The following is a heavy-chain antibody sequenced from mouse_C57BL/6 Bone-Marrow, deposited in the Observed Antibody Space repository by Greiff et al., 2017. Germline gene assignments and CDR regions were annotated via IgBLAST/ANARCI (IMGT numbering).Heavy chain of an antibody. CDR2: INPNNGGT. V-gene: IGHV1-22*01. J-gene: IGHJ3*01. CDR1: GYTFTDYN. D-gene: IGHD1-1*01. Sequence: EVQLQQSGPELVKPGASVKMSCKASGYTFTDYNMHWVKQSHGKSLEWIGYINPNNGGTSYNQKFKGKATLTVNQSSSTAYMELRSLTSEDSAVYYCAREALYGSTRAWFAYWGQGTLVTVSA. CDR3: AREALYGSTRAWFAY.